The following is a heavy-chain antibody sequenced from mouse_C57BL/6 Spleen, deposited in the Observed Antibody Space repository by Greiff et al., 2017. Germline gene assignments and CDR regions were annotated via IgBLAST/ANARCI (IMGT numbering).Heavy chain of an antibody. CDR3: AREGSYYSNYLDG. CDR2: ISSGSSTN. D-gene: IGHD2-5*01. V-gene: IGHV5-17*01. CDR1: GFTFRDYG. Sequence: EVMLVESGGGLVKPGGSLKLSCAASGFTFRDYGMHWVRQAPEKGLEWVAYISSGSSTNYYADTVTGRFTISRDKAKHTLFMQMTRLRSEDTAMYYCAREGSYYSNYLDGRGQGTTLAVST. J-gene: IGHJ2*01.